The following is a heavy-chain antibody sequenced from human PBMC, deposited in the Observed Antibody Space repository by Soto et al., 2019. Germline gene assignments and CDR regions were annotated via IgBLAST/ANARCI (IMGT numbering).Heavy chain of an antibody. V-gene: IGHV3-23*01. Sequence: GSLRLSCAASGFTFSTYAMNWVRQAPGKGLEWVSVISGRGGDTYYADSVKGRFTISRDNSKNTLYVQMNSLRVEDTAVYYCVKDREVATTRTVHFDYWGQGTLVTSPQ. CDR3: VKDREVATTRTVHFDY. CDR1: GFTFSTYA. J-gene: IGHJ4*02. CDR2: ISGRGGDT. D-gene: IGHD5-12*01.